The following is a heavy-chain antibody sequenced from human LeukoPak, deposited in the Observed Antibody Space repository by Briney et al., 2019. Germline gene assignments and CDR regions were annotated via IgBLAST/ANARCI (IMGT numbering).Heavy chain of an antibody. J-gene: IGHJ4*02. CDR2: IYHSGST. Sequence: SETLSLTCTVSGYSISTGYYWGWIRQPPGKGLEWIGSIYHSGSTNYNPSLKSRVTISVDKSKNQFSLKLSSVTAADTAVYYCAREKSEYYYGSGSYWGSGFDYWGQGTLVTVSS. V-gene: IGHV4-38-2*02. CDR3: AREKSEYYYGSGSYWGSGFDY. CDR1: GYSISTGYY. D-gene: IGHD3-10*01.